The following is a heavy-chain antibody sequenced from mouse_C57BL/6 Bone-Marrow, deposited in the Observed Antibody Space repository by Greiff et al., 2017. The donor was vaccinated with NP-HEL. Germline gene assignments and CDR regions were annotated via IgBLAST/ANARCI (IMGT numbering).Heavy chain of an antibody. J-gene: IGHJ2*01. CDR2: INPNNGGT. Sequence: EVKLQESGPELVKPGASVKIPCKASGYTFTDYNMDWVKQSHGKSLEWIGDINPNNGGTIYNQKFKGKATLTVDKSSSTAYMELRSLTSEDTAVYYCARSSHFDYWGQGTTLTVSS. D-gene: IGHD1-1*01. CDR3: ARSSHFDY. CDR1: GYTFTDYN. V-gene: IGHV1-18*01.